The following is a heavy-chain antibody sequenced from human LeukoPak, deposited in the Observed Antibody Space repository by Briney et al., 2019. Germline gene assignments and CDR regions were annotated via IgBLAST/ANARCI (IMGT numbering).Heavy chain of an antibody. CDR2: VSGSGAST. V-gene: IGHV3-23*01. CDR3: AKDRTYCSGGSCQSAYFYFGMDV. D-gene: IGHD2-15*01. Sequence: GGSLRLSCAASGFTFSSYAMSWVRQAPGKGLEWVSGVSGSGASTYYADPVKGRFTISRDNSKNTLYLEMNSLRAEDTALYYCAKDRTYCSGGSCQSAYFYFGMDVWGQGTTVTVSS. J-gene: IGHJ6*02. CDR1: GFTFSSYA.